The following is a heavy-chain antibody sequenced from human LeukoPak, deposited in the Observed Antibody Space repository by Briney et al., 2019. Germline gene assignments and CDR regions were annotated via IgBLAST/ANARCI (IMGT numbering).Heavy chain of an antibody. Sequence: GGSLRLSCAASGFTFSTYSIDWVRQAPGKGLEWISYISSGSSHMDFADSMKGRFTISRDNARNSVYLQMNSLRAEDTAVYYCARVHTSSYAAALWGKGTLVTVSS. D-gene: IGHD3-22*01. V-gene: IGHV3-21*01. J-gene: IGHJ4*02. CDR3: ARVHTSSYAAAL. CDR1: GFTFSTYS. CDR2: ISSGSSHM.